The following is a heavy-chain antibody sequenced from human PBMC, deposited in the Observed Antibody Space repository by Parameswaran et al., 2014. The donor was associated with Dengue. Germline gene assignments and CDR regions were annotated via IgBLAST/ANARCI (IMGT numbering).Heavy chain of an antibody. Sequence: WIRQPPGKGLEWIGEINHSGSTNYNPSLKSRVTISVDTSKNQFSLKLTSVTAADTAVYYRARGFRVAARRYGMDVWGQGTTVTVSS. CDR2: INHSGST. V-gene: IGHV4-34*01. J-gene: IGHJ6*02. D-gene: IGHD6-6*01. CDR3: ARGFRVAARRYGMDV.